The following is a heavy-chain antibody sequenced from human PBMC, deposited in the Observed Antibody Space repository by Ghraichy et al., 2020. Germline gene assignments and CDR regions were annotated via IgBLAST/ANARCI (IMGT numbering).Heavy chain of an antibody. CDR1: GFTFSSYA. V-gene: IGHV3-30*04. CDR3: ARDPYSSGHGDY. D-gene: IGHD6-19*01. J-gene: IGHJ4*02. Sequence: GESLNISCAASGFTFSSYAMHWVRQAPGKGLEWVAVISYDGSNKYYADSVKGRFTISRDNSKNTLYLQMNSLRAEDTAVYYCARDPYSSGHGDYWGQGTLVTVSS. CDR2: ISYDGSNK.